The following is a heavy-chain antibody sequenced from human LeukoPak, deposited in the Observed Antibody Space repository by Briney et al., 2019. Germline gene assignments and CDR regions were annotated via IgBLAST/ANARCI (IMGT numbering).Heavy chain of an antibody. CDR2: INHSGST. V-gene: IGHV4-39*07. Sequence: PSQTLSLTCTVSGGSISSGSYYWSWIRQPPGKGLEWIGEINHSGSTNYNPSLKSRVTISVDTSKNQFSLKLSSVTAADTAVYYCARGVGDGYNYDYWGQGTLVTVSP. D-gene: IGHD5-24*01. J-gene: IGHJ4*02. CDR3: ARGVGDGYNYDY. CDR1: GGSISSGSYY.